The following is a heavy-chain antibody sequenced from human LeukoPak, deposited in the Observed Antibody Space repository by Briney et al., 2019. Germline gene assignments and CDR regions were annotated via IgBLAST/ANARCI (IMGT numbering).Heavy chain of an antibody. J-gene: IGHJ4*02. CDR1: GGSISSYY. D-gene: IGHD6-13*01. CDR2: IYYSGST. Sequence: SETLSLTCTVSGGSISSYYWSWIRQPPGKGLEWIGYIYYSGSTNYNPSLKSRVIISVDTSKNHFSLKLNSVTAADTAVYYCARGGAAAEYWGQGTLVTVSS. V-gene: IGHV4-59*01. CDR3: ARGGAAAEY.